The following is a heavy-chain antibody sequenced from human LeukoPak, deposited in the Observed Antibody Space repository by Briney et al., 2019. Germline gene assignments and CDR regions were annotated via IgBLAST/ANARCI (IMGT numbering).Heavy chain of an antibody. CDR2: IKEDGSEK. Sequence: GGSLRLSCAASGFTFSRYWMTWVRQAPGKGLEWVANIKEDGSEKYYVDSVKGRFTISRDNAKNSLFLQMDSLRAEDTAIYYCAKAAEQWPVTMDSWGQGTLVIVS. V-gene: IGHV3-7*01. CDR3: AKAAEQWPVTMDS. D-gene: IGHD6-19*01. CDR1: GFTFSRYW. J-gene: IGHJ4*02.